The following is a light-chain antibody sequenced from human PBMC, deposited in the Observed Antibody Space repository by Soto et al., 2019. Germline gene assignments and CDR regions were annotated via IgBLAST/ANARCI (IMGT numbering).Light chain of an antibody. CDR2: GAL. J-gene: IGKJ1*01. V-gene: IGKV3D-20*01. CDR1: QSVSSSY. Sequence: EIVLTQSPATLSLSPGDRATLSCGASQSVSSSYLAWFQQKPGLAPRLLIYGALSRDTGIPDRFSGSGSGTDFTLTISRLEPEDFAMDYCQQYSSSPWTFGQGTKVEIK. CDR3: QQYSSSPWT.